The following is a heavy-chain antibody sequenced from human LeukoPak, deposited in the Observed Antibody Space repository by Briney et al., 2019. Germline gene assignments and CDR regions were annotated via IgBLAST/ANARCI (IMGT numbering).Heavy chain of an antibody. CDR1: GGSISSGRYY. D-gene: IGHD1-26*01. V-gene: IGHV4-61*01. J-gene: IGHJ6*03. Sequence: SETLSLTCTVSGGSISSGRYYWSWIRQPPGKGLEWIGYIYYSGSTNYNPSLKSRVTISVDTSKNQFSLKLSSVTAADTAVYYCARAEWELLGGYYYYYMDVWGKGTTVTVSS. CDR3: ARAEWELLGGYYYYYMDV. CDR2: IYYSGST.